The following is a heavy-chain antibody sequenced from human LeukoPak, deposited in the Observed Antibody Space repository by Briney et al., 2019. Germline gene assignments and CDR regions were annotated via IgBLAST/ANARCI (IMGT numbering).Heavy chain of an antibody. J-gene: IGHJ4*02. CDR1: GFTFSSYA. CDR3: AKVSWANYFDY. Sequence: PGGSLRLSCAASGFTFSSYAMSWVRQAPGKGLEWVSAISGSGGNTNYADSVRGRFTISRDNSKNTLYLQMNSLRAEDTAIYYCAKVSWANYFDYWGQGTPVTVS. D-gene: IGHD6-13*01. CDR2: ISGSGGNT. V-gene: IGHV3-23*01.